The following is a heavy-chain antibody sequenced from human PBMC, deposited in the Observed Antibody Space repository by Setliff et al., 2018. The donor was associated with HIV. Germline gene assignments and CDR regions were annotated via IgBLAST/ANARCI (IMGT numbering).Heavy chain of an antibody. CDR1: GYTFTTYD. V-gene: IGHV7-4-1*02. J-gene: IGHJ6*03. CDR3: ARDPGRRAPTYYYMDV. D-gene: IGHD3-10*01. Sequence: GASVKVSCKASGYTFTTYDMNWVRQATGQGLEWMGWINTNTGNPTYAQDFTGRFVFSLDTSVSTAYLQISSLKAEDTAVYYCARDPGRRAPTYYYMDVWGKGTTVTVSS. CDR2: INTNTGNP.